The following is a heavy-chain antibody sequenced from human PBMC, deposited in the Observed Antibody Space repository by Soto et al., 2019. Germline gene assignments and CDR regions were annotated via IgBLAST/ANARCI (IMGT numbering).Heavy chain of an antibody. J-gene: IGHJ5*02. V-gene: IGHV3-7*03. CDR1: GFTFSSYW. D-gene: IGHD2-2*01. CDR3: SRLPTLVVPAALILAT. CDR2: IKEDSSEK. Sequence: GGSLRLSCAASGFTFSSYWMTWVRQAPGKGLEWVTNIKEDSSEKFYVDSVRGRFTISRDNSKNTVFLQMNSLRVDDTGVYYCSRLPTLVVPAALILATWGQGTRVTVSS.